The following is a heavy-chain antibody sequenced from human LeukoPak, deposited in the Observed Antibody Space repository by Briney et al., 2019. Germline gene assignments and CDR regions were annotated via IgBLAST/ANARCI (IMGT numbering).Heavy chain of an antibody. CDR2: IYYSGST. J-gene: IGHJ4*02. V-gene: IGHV4-39*01. CDR1: GGSLSSSSYY. D-gene: IGHD3-22*01. CDR3: ARGADFDSSGYYYSSFDY. Sequence: SETLSLTCTVSGGSLSSSSYYWGWIRQPPGKGLEWVGSIYYSGSTHYNPSLKSRVTISVDTSKNQFSLKLSSVTAADTAVYYCARGADFDSSGYYYSSFDYWGQGTLVTVSS.